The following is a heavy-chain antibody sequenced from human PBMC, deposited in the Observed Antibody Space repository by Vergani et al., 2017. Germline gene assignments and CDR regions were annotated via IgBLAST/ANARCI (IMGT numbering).Heavy chain of an antibody. CDR2: INPNSGDT. V-gene: IGHV1-2*02. D-gene: IGHD3-10*01. CDR3: ARVHGSGNGMDV. Sequence: QVQLVQSGAEVKKPGASVKVSCKASGYTFTDYYMHWVRQAPGQGLDWMGWINPNSGDTNYAQKFQGTVTMTRDTSISTAYMELSRLKSDDTAVYYCARVHGSGNGMDVWGQGTTVSVSS. CDR1: GYTFTDYY. J-gene: IGHJ6*02.